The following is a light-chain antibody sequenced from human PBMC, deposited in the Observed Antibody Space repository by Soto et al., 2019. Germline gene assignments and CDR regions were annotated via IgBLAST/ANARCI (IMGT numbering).Light chain of an antibody. J-gene: IGLJ1*01. CDR1: SSDVGGYNS. CDR3: SSYTSSSSTPYV. V-gene: IGLV2-14*01. CDR2: EVN. Sequence: QSALTQPASVSGSPGQSITISCTGTSSDVGGYNSVSWYQQHPGKAPKLMIYEVNNRPSGVSDRFSGSKSGNTASLTISGFRAEDEADYYCSSYTSSSSTPYVFGTGTKLTVL.